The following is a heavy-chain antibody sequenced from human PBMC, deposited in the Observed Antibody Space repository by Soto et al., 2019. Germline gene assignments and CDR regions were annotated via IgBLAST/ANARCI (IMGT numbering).Heavy chain of an antibody. V-gene: IGHV3-74*01. Sequence: EVQLVESGGGLVQPGGSLRLSCATSGFTFSSYWMHWVRQAPGKGLVWVSRINTDGSSTSYVDSVKGRFTISRDNTKNTLYLQMNSLRAEDTAVYYCARDGPAAIPCDYWGQGTLAAVSS. J-gene: IGHJ4*02. CDR3: ARDGPAAIPCDY. D-gene: IGHD2-2*01. CDR1: GFTFSSYW. CDR2: INTDGSST.